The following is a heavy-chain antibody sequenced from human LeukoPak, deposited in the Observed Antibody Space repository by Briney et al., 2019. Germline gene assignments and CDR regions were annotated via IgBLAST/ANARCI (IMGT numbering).Heavy chain of an antibody. V-gene: IGHV4-4*07. Sequence: SETLSLTCTVSGGSISSYYWSWIRQPAGKGLEWIGRIYTSGSTNYNPSLKSRVTMSVDTSKNQFSLKLSSVTAADTAVYYCARSRMTWRTQPDAFDIWGQGTMVTVSS. CDR1: GGSISSYY. CDR3: ARSRMTWRTQPDAFDI. CDR2: IYTSGST. D-gene: IGHD2-2*01. J-gene: IGHJ3*02.